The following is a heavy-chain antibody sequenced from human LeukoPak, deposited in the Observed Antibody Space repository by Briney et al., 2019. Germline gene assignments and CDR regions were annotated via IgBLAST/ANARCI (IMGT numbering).Heavy chain of an antibody. V-gene: IGHV4-30-4*08. CDR1: GGSISSGDYY. CDR3: ARDKRYCSSTSCYIWGHYYYYMDV. Sequence: SQTLSLTCTVSGGSISSGDYYWSWIRQPPGKGLEWIGYTYYSGSTYYNPSLKSRVTISVDTSKNQFSLKLSSVTAADTAVYYCARDKRYCSSTSCYIWGHYYYYMDVWGKGTTVTVSS. J-gene: IGHJ6*03. D-gene: IGHD2-2*02. CDR2: TYYSGST.